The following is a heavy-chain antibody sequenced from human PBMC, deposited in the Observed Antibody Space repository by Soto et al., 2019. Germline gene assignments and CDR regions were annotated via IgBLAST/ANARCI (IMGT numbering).Heavy chain of an antibody. CDR3: ARDGRPDDEALDY. J-gene: IGHJ4*02. CDR2: VHNSGTT. D-gene: IGHD3-16*01. Sequence: QVQLQESDPGLVKPSETLSLTCTVSGASISNNYWSWIRQSPGKGLEWIGYVHNSGTTKYNPSLKSRVTMSLDTSKNQFSLKLTSVTAADSALYYCARDGRPDDEALDYWGQGTLLTVSS. CDR1: GASISNNY. V-gene: IGHV4-59*01.